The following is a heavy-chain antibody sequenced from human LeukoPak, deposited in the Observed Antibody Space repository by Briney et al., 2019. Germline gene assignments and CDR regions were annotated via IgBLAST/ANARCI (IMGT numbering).Heavy chain of an antibody. D-gene: IGHD3-9*01. CDR2: IYWDDDK. J-gene: IGHJ4*02. CDR1: GFSLSTSGVG. Sequence: KESGPTLVKPTQTLTLTCTFSGFSLSTSGVGVGWIRQPPGKALEWLALIYWDDDKRYSPSLKSRLTITKDTSKNQVVLTMTNMDPVDTATYYCAHSRYHKNYDILTGYYGYWGQGNPGHRLL. CDR3: AHSRYHKNYDILTGYYGY. V-gene: IGHV2-5*02.